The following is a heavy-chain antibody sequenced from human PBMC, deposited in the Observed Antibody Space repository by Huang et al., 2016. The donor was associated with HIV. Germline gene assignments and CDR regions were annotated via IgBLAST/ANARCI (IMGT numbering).Heavy chain of an antibody. D-gene: IGHD3-10*01. V-gene: IGHV3-30*18. J-gene: IGHJ4*02. CDR1: GFNFSTFG. CDR3: VKDQGHTFMVRYHFDF. CDR2: ISYDGSEK. Sequence: QVQLVESGGGVVQPGRSLRLSCAASGFNFSTFGMHWVRQAAGKGLEWVTVISYDGSEKYDADSVKGRFTSSRDNSNNTLYLQMNSLRADDTAVYYCVKDQGHTFMVRYHFDFWGQGTLVTVSS.